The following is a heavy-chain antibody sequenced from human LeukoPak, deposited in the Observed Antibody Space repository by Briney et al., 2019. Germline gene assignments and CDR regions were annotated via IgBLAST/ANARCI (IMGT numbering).Heavy chain of an antibody. CDR3: ARGYDFWSGYYSPEDY. Sequence: ASVKVSCKASGYTFTSYGISWVRQAPGQGLEWMGWINPNSGGTNYAQKFQGRVTMTRDTSISTAYMELSRLRSDDTAVYYCARGYDFWSGYYSPEDYWGQGTLVTVSS. CDR2: INPNSGGT. D-gene: IGHD3-3*01. CDR1: GYTFTSYG. J-gene: IGHJ4*02. V-gene: IGHV1-2*02.